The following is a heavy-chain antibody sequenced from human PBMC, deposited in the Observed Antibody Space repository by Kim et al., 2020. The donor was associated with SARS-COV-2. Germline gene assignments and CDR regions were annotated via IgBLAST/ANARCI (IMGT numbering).Heavy chain of an antibody. D-gene: IGHD3-10*01. Sequence: GGSLRLSCAASGFTFSSYGMHWVRQAPGKGLEWVAVISYDGSNKYYADSVKGRFTISRDNSKNTLYLQMNSLRAEDTAVYYCARDGANYYGSGAGAFDIWGQGTMVTVSS. CDR1: GFTFSSYG. J-gene: IGHJ3*02. V-gene: IGHV3-33*05. CDR2: ISYDGSNK. CDR3: ARDGANYYGSGAGAFDI.